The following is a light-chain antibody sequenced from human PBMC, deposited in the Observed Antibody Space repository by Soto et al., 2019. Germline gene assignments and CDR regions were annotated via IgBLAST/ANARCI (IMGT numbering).Light chain of an antibody. CDR3: QHYGNSPNP. V-gene: IGKV3-15*01. CDR2: GAS. Sequence: EIVMTQSPATLSVSPGERVTFSCRASQTISNKLAWYQHKPGQAPRLLISGASTGATGIPARFSGSWSGTEFTLTINRLEPEDFAVYYCQHYGNSPNPFGQGTKVDIK. CDR1: QTISNK. J-gene: IGKJ2*01.